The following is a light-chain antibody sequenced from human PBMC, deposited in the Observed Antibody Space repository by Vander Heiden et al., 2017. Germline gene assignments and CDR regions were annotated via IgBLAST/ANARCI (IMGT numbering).Light chain of an antibody. V-gene: IGKV4-1*01. CDR1: QSVLYSSNNKNY. CDR2: WAS. Sequence: DIVMTQSPDSLGVSLGERATINCESSQSVLYSSNNKNYLAWYQQKPGQPPKLLIYWASTRESGVSDRFSGSGSGTHFTLTISSLQAEDVAVYYCQQYYTTPRTFGQGTRVDSK. CDR3: QQYYTTPRT. J-gene: IGKJ1*01.